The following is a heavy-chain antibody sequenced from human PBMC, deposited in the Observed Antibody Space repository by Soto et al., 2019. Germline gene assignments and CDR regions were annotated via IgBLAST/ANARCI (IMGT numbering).Heavy chain of an antibody. CDR1: GFTLSSYS. CDR2: ISGSGGTI. D-gene: IGHD6-19*01. J-gene: IGHJ4*02. Sequence: EVQLVESGGGMVQPGGSLRVSCAASGFTLSSYSMHWVRQAPGKGLEWVSYISGSGGTIYYADSVKGRFTISRDNAKNSLSVQMNSLRDEDTAVYFCARETGPRSRGWSYYFDFRGQGTRVTVSS. V-gene: IGHV3-48*02. CDR3: ARETGPRSRGWSYYFDF.